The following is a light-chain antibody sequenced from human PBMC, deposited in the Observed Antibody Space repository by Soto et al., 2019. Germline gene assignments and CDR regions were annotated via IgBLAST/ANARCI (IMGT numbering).Light chain of an antibody. CDR3: QQYGSSSYT. V-gene: IGKV3-20*01. J-gene: IGKJ2*01. Sequence: EIVLTQSPGTLSLSPGERATLSCRASQSISSTYLAWYQQKPGQAPRLLTYAASSRATGIPERFSGSGSGTDFTLTISRLEPEDFAVYYCQQYGSSSYTFGQGNQLEIK. CDR2: AAS. CDR1: QSISSTY.